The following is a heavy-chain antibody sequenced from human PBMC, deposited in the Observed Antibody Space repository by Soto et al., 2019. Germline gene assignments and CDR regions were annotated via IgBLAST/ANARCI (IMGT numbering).Heavy chain of an antibody. J-gene: IGHJ4*02. CDR2: INPSGGST. V-gene: IGHV1-46*03. CDR3: ARTINSFYYFDY. Sequence: ASVKVSCKASGYTFTSYYMHWVRQAPGQGLEWMGIINPSGGSTSYAQKFQGRVTMTRDTSTSTVYMELSSLRSEDTAIYYCARTINSFYYFDYWGQGTLVTVSS. CDR1: GYTFTSYY. D-gene: IGHD1-20*01.